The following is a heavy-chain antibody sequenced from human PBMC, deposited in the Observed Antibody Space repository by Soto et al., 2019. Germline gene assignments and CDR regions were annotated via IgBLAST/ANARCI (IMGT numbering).Heavy chain of an antibody. CDR1: GYAFTTYG. V-gene: IGHV1-18*01. CDR3: ARGRYGDY. Sequence: QVHLVQSRAEAKKPGASVKVSCKGSGYAFTTYGITWVRQAPGQGLEWMGWISAHNGNTNYAQKLQGRVTVTRDTSTSTAYMELRSLRSDDTAVYYCARGRYGDYWGQGALVTVSS. J-gene: IGHJ4*02. CDR2: ISAHNGNT. D-gene: IGHD1-1*01.